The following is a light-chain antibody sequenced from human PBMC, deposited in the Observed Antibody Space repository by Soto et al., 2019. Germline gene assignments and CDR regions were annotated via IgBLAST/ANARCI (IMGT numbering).Light chain of an antibody. V-gene: IGKV1-9*01. CDR3: RQHNGYLYT. Sequence: DIQLTQSPSFLSASVGDRVTLTCRASQGISSYLAGYQQQPGKAPKLLIFDASTLQRGGPSRFSGSRCGTEFTTTIISLQAQDCATFYWRQHNGYLYTFGQGTKLEIK. J-gene: IGKJ2*01. CDR1: QGISSY. CDR2: DAS.